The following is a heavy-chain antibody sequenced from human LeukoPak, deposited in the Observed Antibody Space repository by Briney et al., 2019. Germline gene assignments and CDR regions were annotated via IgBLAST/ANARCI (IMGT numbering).Heavy chain of an antibody. Sequence: SETLSLTCTVSGGSISSYYWSWIRQPPGKGLEWIGHIYYSGSTNYNPSLKSRVTISVDTSKNQFSLKLSSVTAADTAVYYCARAPTLLSYSFYWEYYMDVWGKGTTVTISS. CDR2: IYYSGST. D-gene: IGHD3-22*01. CDR3: ARAPTLLSYSFYWEYYMDV. CDR1: GGSISSYY. V-gene: IGHV4-59*01. J-gene: IGHJ6*03.